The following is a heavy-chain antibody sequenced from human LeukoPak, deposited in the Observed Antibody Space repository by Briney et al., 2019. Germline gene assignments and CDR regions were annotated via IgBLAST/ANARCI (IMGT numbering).Heavy chain of an antibody. CDR3: SRDGGGLVPVPND. J-gene: IGHJ1*01. CDR2: TNPYSGGT. CDR1: LYTFIHYY. D-gene: IGHD2-8*01. Sequence: ASVNVSYKPSLYTFIHYYIHWVRQAAGQGGKWMGWTNPYSGGTNVPQKLQGWITMTRDTSIRPAYMEMRSLTPDDPGVYYFSRDGGGLVPVPNDWGQGALVTLSS. V-gene: IGHV1-2*04.